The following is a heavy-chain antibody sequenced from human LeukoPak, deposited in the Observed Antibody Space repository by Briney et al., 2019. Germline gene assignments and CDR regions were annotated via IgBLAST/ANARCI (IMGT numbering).Heavy chain of an antibody. V-gene: IGHV3-7*01. CDR2: IKQDGSEE. J-gene: IGHJ4*02. CDR3: AREPAAAGGFDY. Sequence: PGGSLRLSCAASGFIFKSYWMSWVRQAPGKGLEWVANIKQDGSEENYVDSVRGRFTISRDNAKKSLYLQMNSLRAEDTAVYYCAREPAAAGGFDYWGQGTLVTVSS. CDR1: GFIFKSYW. D-gene: IGHD6-13*01.